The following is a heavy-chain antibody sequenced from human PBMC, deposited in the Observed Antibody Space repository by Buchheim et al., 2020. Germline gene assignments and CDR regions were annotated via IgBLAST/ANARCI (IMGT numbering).Heavy chain of an antibody. CDR2: ISGGGDYT. Sequence: EVQLLESGGGLVQPGGSLRLSCAASGLTFSSSAMNWVRQAPGKGLEWVSSISGGGDYTYYADSVMGRFTISRDNSERTLFPQMNSLRAEDTAVYYCTKKLLSGSYPFDNWGQGTL. CDR1: GLTFSSSA. CDR3: TKKLLSGSYPFDN. J-gene: IGHJ4*02. D-gene: IGHD3-22*01. V-gene: IGHV3-23*01.